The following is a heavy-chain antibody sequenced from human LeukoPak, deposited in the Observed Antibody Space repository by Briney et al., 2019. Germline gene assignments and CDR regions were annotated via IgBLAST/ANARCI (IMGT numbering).Heavy chain of an antibody. J-gene: IGHJ6*02. CDR1: GFTFSSYA. CDR2: ISGSGGGT. V-gene: IGHV3-23*01. D-gene: IGHD3-22*01. Sequence: PGGSLRLSCAASGFTFSSYAMSWVRQAPGKGLEWVSAISGSGGGTYYADSVKGRFTLSRDNSKNTLYLQMNSLRAEDTAVYYCAKALGTMIVVVTYYYGMDVWGQGTTVTVSS. CDR3: AKALGTMIVVVTYYYGMDV.